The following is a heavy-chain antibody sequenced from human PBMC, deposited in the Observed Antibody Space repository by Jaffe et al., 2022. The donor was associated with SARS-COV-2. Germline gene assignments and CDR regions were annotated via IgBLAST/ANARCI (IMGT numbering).Heavy chain of an antibody. V-gene: IGHV3-30*18. CDR3: AKSGYYDSSGPRDY. D-gene: IGHD3-22*01. CDR1: GFTFSSYG. Sequence: QVQLVESGGGVVQPGRSLRLSCAASGFTFSSYGMHWVRQAPGKGLEWVAVISYDGSNKYYADSVKGRFTISRDNSKNTLYLQMNSLRAEDTAVYYCAKSGYYDSSGPRDYWGQGTLVTVSS. J-gene: IGHJ4*02. CDR2: ISYDGSNK.